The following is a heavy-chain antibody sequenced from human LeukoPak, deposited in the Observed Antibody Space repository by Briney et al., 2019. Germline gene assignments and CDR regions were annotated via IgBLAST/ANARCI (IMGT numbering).Heavy chain of an antibody. D-gene: IGHD3-22*01. V-gene: IGHV1-18*01. CDR1: GYTFTSYG. J-gene: IGHJ3*02. CDR3: ARDSLQIYYDSSGYHLDAFDN. Sequence: ASVKVSCKPSGYTFTSYGISWARQAPGQGLEWMGWISGYNGNTKYAQKLQGRVTMTTDTSTSTAYMELRSLRSDDTAVYYCARDSLQIYYDSSGYHLDAFDNWGQGTMVTVSS. CDR2: ISGYNGNT.